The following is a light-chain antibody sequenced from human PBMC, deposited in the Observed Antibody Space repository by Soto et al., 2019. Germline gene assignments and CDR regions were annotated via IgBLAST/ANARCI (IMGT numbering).Light chain of an antibody. CDR3: QQYGSSGT. V-gene: IGKV3-20*01. J-gene: IGKJ1*01. Sequence: EIVLTQSPGTLSLSPGERATLSCRASQSVSGTYLAWYQQTPGQAPRLLIYGASSRATGIPDRFSGSGSGTDFTLTISRLEPEDFTMYYCQQYGSSGTFGQGTKGDIK. CDR2: GAS. CDR1: QSVSGTY.